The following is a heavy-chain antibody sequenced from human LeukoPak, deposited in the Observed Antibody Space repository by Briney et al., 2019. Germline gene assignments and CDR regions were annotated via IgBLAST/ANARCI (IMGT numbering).Heavy chain of an antibody. CDR2: IYYSGST. CDR1: GGSISSGSYY. J-gene: IGHJ4*02. D-gene: IGHD6-13*01. V-gene: IGHV4-39*07. Sequence: SETLSLTCTVSGGSISSGSYYWGWIRQPPGKGLEWIGSIYYSGSTYYNPSLKSRVTISVDTSKNQFSLKLSSVTAADTAVYYCARVSGGYSYSSSWYFDYWGQGTLVTVSS. CDR3: ARVSGGYSYSSSWYFDY.